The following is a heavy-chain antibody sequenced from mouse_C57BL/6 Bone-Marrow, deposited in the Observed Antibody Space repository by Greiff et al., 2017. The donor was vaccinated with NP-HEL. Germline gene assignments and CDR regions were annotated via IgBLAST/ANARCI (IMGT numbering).Heavy chain of an antibody. V-gene: IGHV14-4*01. CDR1: GFNIKDDY. Sequence: VQLKQSGAELVRPGASVKLSCTASGFNIKDDYMHWVKQRPEQGLEWIGWIDPENGDTEYASKFQGKATIPADTSSNTAYLQLSSLTSEDTAVYYCTTADEYYFDYWGQGTTLTVSS. CDR2: IDPENGDT. CDR3: TTADEYYFDY. J-gene: IGHJ2*01.